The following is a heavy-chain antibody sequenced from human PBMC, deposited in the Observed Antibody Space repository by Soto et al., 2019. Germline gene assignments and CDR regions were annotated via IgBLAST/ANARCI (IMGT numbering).Heavy chain of an antibody. V-gene: IGHV3-7*04. CDR2: IKQDGSEK. CDR1: GFTFSSYW. CDR3: ARAIAVGSTSLDY. J-gene: IGHJ4*02. Sequence: GGSLRLSCAASGFTFSSYWMSWVRQAPGKGLEWVANIKQDGSEKYYVDSVKGRFTISRDNAKNSLYLQMNSLRAEGTAVYYCARAIAVGSTSLDYWGLGTRVTVSS. D-gene: IGHD6-19*01.